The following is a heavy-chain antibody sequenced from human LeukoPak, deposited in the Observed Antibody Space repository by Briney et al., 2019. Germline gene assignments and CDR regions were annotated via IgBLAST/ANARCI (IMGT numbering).Heavy chain of an antibody. Sequence: GGALRLSCAASGFTFISYWMGWGRQAPGKGLEGVPNIKQDGREKYYVDSVKGRFTLSRDTAKDSLYLQMNSLRAEDTAVYYCARGGYYGSGGYYEFDYWGQGTLVTVSS. CDR3: ARGGYYGSGGYYEFDY. D-gene: IGHD3-10*01. CDR1: GFTFISYW. J-gene: IGHJ4*02. V-gene: IGHV3-7*03. CDR2: IKQDGREK.